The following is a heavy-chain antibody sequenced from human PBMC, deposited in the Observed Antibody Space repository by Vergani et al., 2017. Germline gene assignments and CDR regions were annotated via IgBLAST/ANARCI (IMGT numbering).Heavy chain of an antibody. J-gene: IGHJ6*03. V-gene: IGHV1-2*02. Sequence: QVQLVQSGAEVKKTGASVKVSCKASGYPFTGYYMHWVRQAPGPGLEWMGWINTNRGDTNYAQKFRGRVSMTRDTFISTAFMELGRLGSNDTAXYYCARDKTDVVVQAAPIPYYYMDVWGKGTTVTVSS. CDR2: INTNRGDT. CDR3: ARDKTDVVVQAAPIPYYYMDV. CDR1: GYPFTGYY. D-gene: IGHD2-2*01.